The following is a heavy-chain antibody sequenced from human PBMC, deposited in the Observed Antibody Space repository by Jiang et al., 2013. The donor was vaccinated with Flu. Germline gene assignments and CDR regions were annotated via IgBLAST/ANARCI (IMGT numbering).Heavy chain of an antibody. D-gene: IGHD3-22*01. V-gene: IGHV1-24*01. CDR3: ATGPYDSSGYPGPVNYYYYYGMDV. CDR1: GYTLTELS. Sequence: GAEVKKPGASVKVSCKVSGYTLTELSMHWVRQAPGKGLEWTGGFDPEDGETIYAQKFQGRVTMTEDTSTDTAYMELSSLRSEDTAVYYCATGPYDSSGYPGPVNYYYYYGMDVWGQGTTVTVSS. J-gene: IGHJ6*02. CDR2: FDPEDGET.